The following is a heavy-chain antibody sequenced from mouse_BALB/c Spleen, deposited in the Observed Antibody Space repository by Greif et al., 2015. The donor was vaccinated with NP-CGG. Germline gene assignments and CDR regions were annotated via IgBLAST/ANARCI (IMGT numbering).Heavy chain of an antibody. CDR3: ARTDYDGSEYFDV. CDR1: GFNIKDTY. D-gene: IGHD2-4*01. V-gene: IGHV14-3*02. CDR2: IDPANGNT. Sequence: EVQLQESGAELVKPGASVKLSCTASGFNIKDTYMHWVKQRPEQGLEWIGRIDPANGNTKYDPKFQGKATITADTSSNTAYLQLSSLTSEDTAVYYCARTDYDGSEYFDVWGAGTTVTVSS. J-gene: IGHJ1*01.